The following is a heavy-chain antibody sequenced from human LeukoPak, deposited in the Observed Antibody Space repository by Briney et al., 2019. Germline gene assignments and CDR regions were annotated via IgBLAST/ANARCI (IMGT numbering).Heavy chain of an antibody. Sequence: GKSLRLSCAASGFSFSIYAMHWVRQTPGKGLQWVAIISYDGGHTYYADSVKGRFTISRDISKNTLYLQMNSLRSEDTAVYYCAREGYCSGGSCSFFDYWGQGTLVTVSS. CDR1: GFSFSIYA. V-gene: IGHV3-30*03. D-gene: IGHD2-15*01. CDR2: ISYDGGHT. CDR3: AREGYCSGGSCSFFDY. J-gene: IGHJ4*02.